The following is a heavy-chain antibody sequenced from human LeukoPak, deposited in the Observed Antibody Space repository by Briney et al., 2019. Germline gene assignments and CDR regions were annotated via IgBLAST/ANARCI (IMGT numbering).Heavy chain of an antibody. D-gene: IGHD6-19*01. Sequence: GGSLRLSCAASGFTFSRYGMHWVRQAPGKGLEWVAFIRYDGSNKYYADSVKGRFTISRDNSKNTLYLQMNSLRAEDTAVYYCAKDRFVSGWYHDYWGQGTLVTVSS. J-gene: IGHJ4*02. CDR3: AKDRFVSGWYHDY. V-gene: IGHV3-30*02. CDR2: IRYDGSNK. CDR1: GFTFSRYG.